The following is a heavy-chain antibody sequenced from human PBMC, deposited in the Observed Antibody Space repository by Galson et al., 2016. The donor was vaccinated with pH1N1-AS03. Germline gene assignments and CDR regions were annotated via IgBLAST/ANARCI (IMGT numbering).Heavy chain of an antibody. J-gene: IGHJ4*02. CDR3: AKDRSSRNVLGAYDY. Sequence: SVKVSCKASGGTFDNHPINWVRQAPGQGPEWMGGFIPIFGTTNYAPKYQGRVTFTTDDSTTTVYMELSNLRSEDTAVYYCAKDRSSRNVLGAYDYWGQGTLVTVSS. D-gene: IGHD3-10*02. CDR1: GGTFDNHP. V-gene: IGHV1-69*05. CDR2: FIPIFGTT.